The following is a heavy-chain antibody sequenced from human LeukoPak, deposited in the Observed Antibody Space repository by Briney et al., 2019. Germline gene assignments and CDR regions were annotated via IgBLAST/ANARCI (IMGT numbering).Heavy chain of an antibody. CDR2: IKSKTDGGTT. Sequence: QTGGSLRLSCAASGFTFSNAWMSWVRQAPGKGQEWVGRIKSKTDGGTTDYAAPVKGRFTISRDDSKNTLYLQMNSLKTDDTAVYYCTTWIVVVPAATLINIWGQGTMVTVSS. J-gene: IGHJ3*02. CDR1: GFTFSNAW. D-gene: IGHD2-2*01. V-gene: IGHV3-15*01. CDR3: TTWIVVVPAATLINI.